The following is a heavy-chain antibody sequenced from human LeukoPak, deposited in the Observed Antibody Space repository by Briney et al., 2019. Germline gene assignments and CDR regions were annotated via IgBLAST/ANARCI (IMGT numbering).Heavy chain of an antibody. Sequence: ASVKVSCKASGYTFTSYYMHWVRQAPGQGLEWMGIINPSGGSTSYAQKFQGRVTMTRDTSISTAYMELSRLRSDDTAVYYCARGIAVAGINWGQGTLVTVSS. CDR1: GYTFTSYY. V-gene: IGHV1-46*01. CDR2: INPSGGST. J-gene: IGHJ4*02. D-gene: IGHD6-19*01. CDR3: ARGIAVAGIN.